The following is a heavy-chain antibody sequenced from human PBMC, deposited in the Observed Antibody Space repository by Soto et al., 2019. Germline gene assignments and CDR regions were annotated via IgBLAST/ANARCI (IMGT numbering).Heavy chain of an antibody. CDR3: ARGLPVAGTALWDY. V-gene: IGHV3-7*05. J-gene: IGHJ4*02. CDR1: GFTFSSYW. Sequence: GGSLRLSCAASGFTFSSYWMTWVRQAPGKGLEWIANIKEDGSERYYVDSVKGRFTISRDNAKNSLYLQMNSLRAEDTAVYFCARGLPVAGTALWDYWGQGTLVTVSS. CDR2: IKEDGSER. D-gene: IGHD6-19*01.